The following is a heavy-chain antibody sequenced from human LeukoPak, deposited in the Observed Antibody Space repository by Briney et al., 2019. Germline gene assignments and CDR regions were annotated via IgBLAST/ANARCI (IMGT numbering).Heavy chain of an antibody. Sequence: PGGSLRLSCAASGFIFSSNAMSWVRQAPGKGLEWVSSISASDGDTYYADSVKGRFTISRDNSKNTLYLQMNSLRAEDTAVYYCAKTVGPGDSSGYFDAFDIWGQGTMVTVSS. J-gene: IGHJ3*02. D-gene: IGHD3-22*01. CDR3: AKTVGPGDSSGYFDAFDI. CDR2: ISASDGDT. V-gene: IGHV3-23*01. CDR1: GFIFSSNA.